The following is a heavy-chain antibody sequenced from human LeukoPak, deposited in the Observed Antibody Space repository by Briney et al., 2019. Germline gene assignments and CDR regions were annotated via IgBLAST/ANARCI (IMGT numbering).Heavy chain of an antibody. V-gene: IGHV5-51*01. Sequence: GESLKISCKGSGYTFTNYWIGWVRQMPGRGLEWMGIIYPGDSDTRYSPSFQGQVTISADKSITTAYLQWSSLKASDTAMYYCARPWTSGSYLDAFDIWGQGTMVTVSS. CDR2: IYPGDSDT. J-gene: IGHJ3*02. CDR1: GYTFTNYW. CDR3: ARPWTSGSYLDAFDI. D-gene: IGHD3-10*01.